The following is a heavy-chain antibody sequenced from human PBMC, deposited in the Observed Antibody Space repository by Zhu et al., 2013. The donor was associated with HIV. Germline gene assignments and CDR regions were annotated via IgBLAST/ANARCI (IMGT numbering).Heavy chain of an antibody. CDR1: GYAFTGHF. Sequence: QVQLVQSGAEVKDPGASVKVSCQASGYAFTGHFIHWVRQAPGQGPEWMGWINPKSGDTRSAQKFQGRVTMTRDTSITTAYMDLTSLTSDDTAVYYCAKEGTPGTELQYRFDYVGPGNPGHRLL. J-gene: IGHJ4*02. D-gene: IGHD1-1*01. CDR3: AKEGTPGTELQYRFDY. V-gene: IGHV1-2*02. CDR2: INPKSGDT.